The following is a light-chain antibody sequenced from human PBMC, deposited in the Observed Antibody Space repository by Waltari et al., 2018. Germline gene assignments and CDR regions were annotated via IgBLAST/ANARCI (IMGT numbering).Light chain of an antibody. J-gene: IGLJ3*02. CDR2: RSN. Sequence: QSVLTQPPSASGTPGQRVTISYSGSNSNIGSNYVYWYQQLPGTAPKLLIYRSNPLLSGVPDRCSASKSGTSASLAISGLRSEDEADYYCAAWDDSLSAWVFGGGTKLTVL. V-gene: IGLV1-47*01. CDR3: AAWDDSLSAWV. CDR1: NSNIGSNY.